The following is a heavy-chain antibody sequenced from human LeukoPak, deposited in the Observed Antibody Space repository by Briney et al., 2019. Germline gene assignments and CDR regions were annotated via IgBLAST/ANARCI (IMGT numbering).Heavy chain of an antibody. Sequence: PSETLSLTCAVSGGSISSSNWWSWVRQPPGKGLEWIGEIYHSGSTNYNPSLKSRVTISVDTSKNQFSLKLSSVTAADTAVYYCARHRRGYCSSTSCYRGPFKNWFDPWGQGTLVTVSS. J-gene: IGHJ5*02. CDR3: ARHRRGYCSSTSCYRGPFKNWFDP. D-gene: IGHD2-2*01. CDR1: GGSISSSNW. CDR2: IYHSGST. V-gene: IGHV4-4*02.